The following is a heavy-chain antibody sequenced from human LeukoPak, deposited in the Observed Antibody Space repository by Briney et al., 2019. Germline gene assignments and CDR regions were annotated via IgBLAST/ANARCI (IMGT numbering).Heavy chain of an antibody. CDR1: GFTFSSFA. CDR2: IYYSGSI. CDR3: ARHAFYGAFYFDF. J-gene: IGHJ4*02. Sequence: GSLRLSCTASGFTFSSFAMSWIRQPPGKGLEWIGSIYYSGSIYYNPSLKSRVTISVDTSKNQFSLKLSSVTAADTAVYYCARHAFYGAFYFDFWGQGTLVTVSS. V-gene: IGHV4-39*01. D-gene: IGHD3-3*02.